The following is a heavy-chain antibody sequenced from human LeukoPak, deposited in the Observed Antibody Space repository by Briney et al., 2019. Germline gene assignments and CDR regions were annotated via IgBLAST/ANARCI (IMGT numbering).Heavy chain of an antibody. J-gene: IGHJ4*02. Sequence: GGSLRLSCAASGFTFRDYTMNWVRQAPGKGLEWVSAISGSGRTTYYADSVKGRFTISRDNSKSTLYLQMNSLRAEDTAVYYCAKADDSSGYYYAGLDYWGQGTLVTVSS. CDR1: GFTFRDYT. CDR2: ISGSGRTT. CDR3: AKADDSSGYYYAGLDY. V-gene: IGHV3-23*01. D-gene: IGHD3-22*01.